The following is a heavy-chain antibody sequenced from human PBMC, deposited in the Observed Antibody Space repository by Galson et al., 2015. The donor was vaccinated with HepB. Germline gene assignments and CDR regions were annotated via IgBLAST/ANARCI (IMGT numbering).Heavy chain of an antibody. CDR3: ATGPYSSSRYYWFDP. CDR1: GGIFNNYG. D-gene: IGHD6-13*01. CDR2: IIPIFGSA. Sequence: SVKVSCKASGGIFNNYGFSWVRQAPGQGLEWMGGIIPIFGSANYAQKFQGRVTITADKFTSTAYIEVSSLKSDDTAVYYCATGPYSSSRYYWFDPWGQGTLVIVSS. V-gene: IGHV1-69*06. J-gene: IGHJ5*02.